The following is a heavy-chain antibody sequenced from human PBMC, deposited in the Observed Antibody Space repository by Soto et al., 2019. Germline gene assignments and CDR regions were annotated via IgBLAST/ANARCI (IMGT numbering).Heavy chain of an antibody. CDR3: AKGASACYPRFFDN. CDR2: IGGNGNST. CDR1: GFSFSDYA. V-gene: IGHV3-23*01. Sequence: PGGTLRLSCAASGFSFSDYAMSWLRPAPGKGLEWVSGIGGNGNSTYYADSVRGRFTISRDNSKNTLFLQMNGLRAEDTAIYYCAKGASACYPRFFDNWGLGTLVTVSS. J-gene: IGHJ4*02. D-gene: IGHD3-22*01.